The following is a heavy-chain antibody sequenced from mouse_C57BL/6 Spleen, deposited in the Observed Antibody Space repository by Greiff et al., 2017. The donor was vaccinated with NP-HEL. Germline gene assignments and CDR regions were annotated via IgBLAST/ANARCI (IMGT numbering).Heavy chain of an antibody. CDR3: ARWSYGNPFAY. V-gene: IGHV1-66*01. CDR1: GYSFTSYY. J-gene: IGHJ3*01. CDR2: IYPGSGNT. D-gene: IGHD2-1*01. Sequence: VQLQQSGPELVKPGASVKISCKASGYSFTSYYIHWVKQRPGQGLEWIGWIYPGSGNTKYNEKFKGKATLTADTSSSTAYMQLSSLTSEDSAVYYCARWSYGNPFAYWGQGTLVTVSA.